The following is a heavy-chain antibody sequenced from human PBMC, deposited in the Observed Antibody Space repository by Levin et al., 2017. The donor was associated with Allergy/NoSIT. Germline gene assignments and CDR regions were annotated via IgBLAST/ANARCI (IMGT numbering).Heavy chain of an antibody. Sequence: PGGSLRLSCAASGFTFSSYAMHWVRQAPGKGLEWVAVISYDGSNKYYADSVKGRFTISRDNSKNTLYLQMNSLRAEDTAVYYCARAAAAEYGGNPSDYWGQGTLVTVSS. CDR3: ARAAAAEYGGNPSDY. CDR2: ISYDGSNK. CDR1: GFTFSSYA. J-gene: IGHJ4*02. V-gene: IGHV3-30-3*01. D-gene: IGHD4-23*01.